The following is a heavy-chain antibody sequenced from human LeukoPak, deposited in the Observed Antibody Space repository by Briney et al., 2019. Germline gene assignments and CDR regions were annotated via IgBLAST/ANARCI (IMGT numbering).Heavy chain of an antibody. J-gene: IGHJ4*02. CDR1: GFNFSSYS. CDR3: VGSSGWWGFDY. Sequence: PGGSLRLSCAASGFNFSSYSMNWVRQAPGKGLEWVSSISTSSIYIYYADSVKGRFTISRDNAKNSLYLQMNSLRAEDTAVYYCVGSSGWWGFDYWGQGTLVTVSS. D-gene: IGHD6-19*01. V-gene: IGHV3-21*01. CDR2: ISTSSIYI.